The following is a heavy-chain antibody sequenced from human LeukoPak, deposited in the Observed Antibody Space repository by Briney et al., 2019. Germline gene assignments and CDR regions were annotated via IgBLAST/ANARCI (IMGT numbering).Heavy chain of an antibody. CDR1: GFPFSSYA. D-gene: IGHD2-15*01. CDR3: VRVYSFGPCGMDV. V-gene: IGHV3-64D*09. J-gene: IGHJ6*02. Sequence: GGSLRLSCSASGFPFSSYAMHWVRQAPGKGLEYVSAISDSGGSTYYADSVKGRFPISRDNSKNTLYLQMSSLRAEDTAVYFCVRVYSFGPCGMDVWGQGTTVTVSS. CDR2: ISDSGGST.